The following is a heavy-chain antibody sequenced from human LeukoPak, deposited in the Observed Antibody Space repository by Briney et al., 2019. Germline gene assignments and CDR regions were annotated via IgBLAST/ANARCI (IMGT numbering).Heavy chain of an antibody. CDR1: VASISSSTSY. D-gene: IGHD5-12*01. CDR3: ATRAAGGSLDY. Sequence: SETLSLTCTVSVASISSSTSYWGWIRQPPGKGLEWIGTVYYSGGTSYYPSLKSRVTISVDTSRNQFSLKLTSVTAADTAVYYCATRAAGGSLDYWGQGTLVTVSS. J-gene: IGHJ4*02. CDR2: VYYSGGT. V-gene: IGHV4-39*01.